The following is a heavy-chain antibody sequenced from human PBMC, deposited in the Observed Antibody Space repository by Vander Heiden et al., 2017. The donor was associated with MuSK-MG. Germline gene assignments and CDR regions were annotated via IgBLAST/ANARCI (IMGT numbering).Heavy chain of an antibody. J-gene: IGHJ3*02. Sequence: QLQLQESGPGLVKPSETLSLTCTVSGGSISSSSYYWGWIRQPPGKGLEWIGSIYYSGSTDDNPSLKSRVTISVDTSKNQFSLKMRSVTAADTAVYDGARLLGKTFDIWGQGTMVTVSS. CDR3: ARLLGKTFDI. CDR1: GGSISSSSYY. V-gene: IGHV4-39*01. CDR2: IYYSGST.